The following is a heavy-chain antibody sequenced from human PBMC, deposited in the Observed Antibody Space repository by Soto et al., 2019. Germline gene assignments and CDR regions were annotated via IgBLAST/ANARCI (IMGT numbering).Heavy chain of an antibody. CDR2: INAGNGNT. V-gene: IGHV1-3*01. Sequence: ASVKVSCKASGYTFTSYAMHWVRQAPGQRLEWMGWINAGNGNTKYSQKFQGRVTITRDTSTSTAYMELRSLRSDDTAVYYCARDRRYFDWLSAAGSPPFDYWGQGTLVTVS. D-gene: IGHD3-9*01. CDR3: ARDRRYFDWLSAAGSPPFDY. CDR1: GYTFTSYA. J-gene: IGHJ4*02.